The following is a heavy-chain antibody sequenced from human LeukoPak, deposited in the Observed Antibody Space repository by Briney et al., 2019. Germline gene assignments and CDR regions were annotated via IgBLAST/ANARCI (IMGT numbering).Heavy chain of an antibody. CDR3: ARQQYSYGYAYLDY. CDR2: IYYSGST. V-gene: IGHV4-39*01. Sequence: SETLSLTCTVSGGSISSSSYYWGWIRQPPGKGLEWIGSIYYSGSTYYNPSLKSRVTISVDTSKNQFSLKLSSVTAADTAVYYCARQQYSYGYAYLDYWGQGTLVTVSS. D-gene: IGHD5-18*01. J-gene: IGHJ4*02. CDR1: GGSISSSSYY.